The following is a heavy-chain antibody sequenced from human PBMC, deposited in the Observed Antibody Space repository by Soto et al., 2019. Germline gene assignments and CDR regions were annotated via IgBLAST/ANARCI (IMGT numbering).Heavy chain of an antibody. Sequence: GGSLRLSCAASGFTFSSYGMHWVRQAPGKGLEWVAVIWYDGSNKYYADSVKGRFTISRDNSKNTLYLQMNSLRAEDTAVYYCARENNHYGPLTRYFDYWGQGTLVTVSS. D-gene: IGHD4-17*01. J-gene: IGHJ4*02. CDR2: IWYDGSNK. V-gene: IGHV3-33*01. CDR1: GFTFSSYG. CDR3: ARENNHYGPLTRYFDY.